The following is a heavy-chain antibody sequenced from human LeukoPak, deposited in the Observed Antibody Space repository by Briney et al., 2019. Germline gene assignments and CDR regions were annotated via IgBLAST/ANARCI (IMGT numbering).Heavy chain of an antibody. CDR3: ARRDYYGSRFEFDP. CDR1: GGSFSGYY. D-gene: IGHD3-10*01. CDR2: INHSGST. J-gene: IGHJ5*02. Sequence: ASETLSLTCAVYGGSFSGYYWSWIRQPPGKGLEWIGEINHSGSTNYNPSLKSRVTISVDTSKTQFYLKLSSVPAADTAVYYCARRDYYGSRFEFDPWGQGTLVTVSS. V-gene: IGHV4-34*01.